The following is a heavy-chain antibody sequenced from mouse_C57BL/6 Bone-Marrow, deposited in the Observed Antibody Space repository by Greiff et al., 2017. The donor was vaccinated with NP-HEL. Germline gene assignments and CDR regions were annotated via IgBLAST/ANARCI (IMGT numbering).Heavy chain of an antibody. D-gene: IGHD2-1*01. Sequence: EVKLMESGAELVRPGASVKLSCTASGFNIKDDYMHWVKQRPEQGLEWIGWIDPENGDTEYASKFQGKATITADTSSNTAYLQLSSLTSEDTAVYYCTDGNYPYAMDYWGQGTSVTVSS. CDR1: GFNIKDDY. J-gene: IGHJ4*01. V-gene: IGHV14-4*01. CDR2: IDPENGDT. CDR3: TDGNYPYAMDY.